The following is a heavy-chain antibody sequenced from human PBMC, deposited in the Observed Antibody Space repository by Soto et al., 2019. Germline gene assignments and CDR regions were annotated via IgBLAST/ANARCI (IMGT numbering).Heavy chain of an antibody. Sequence: EVQLLESGGGLVQPGGSLRLSCAASGFTFTSYAMSWVRQAPGKGLEWVSGISGGGGSTYYADSVKGRFTISRDNSKNTLYLQMNGLRAEDTAVCYCAKAGGYVILTGYRNRFDPWGQGTLVTVSS. CDR3: AKAGGYVILTGYRNRFDP. J-gene: IGHJ5*02. CDR1: GFTFTSYA. D-gene: IGHD3-9*01. V-gene: IGHV3-23*01. CDR2: ISGGGGST.